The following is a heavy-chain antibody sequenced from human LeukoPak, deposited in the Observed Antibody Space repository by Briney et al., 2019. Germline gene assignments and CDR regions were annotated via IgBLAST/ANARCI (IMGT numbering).Heavy chain of an antibody. CDR3: AKWELYSGFYYIDY. CDR1: GFTFSSYW. CDR2: IKPDGSLI. D-gene: IGHD1-26*01. J-gene: IGHJ4*02. Sequence: GGSLRLSCAASGFTFSSYWMTWVRQGPGKGLEWVANIKPDGSLIYYVDSVKGRFTISRDNAKNSLYLQMNSLRAEDTAVYYCAKWELYSGFYYIDYWGQGTLATVSS. V-gene: IGHV3-7*01.